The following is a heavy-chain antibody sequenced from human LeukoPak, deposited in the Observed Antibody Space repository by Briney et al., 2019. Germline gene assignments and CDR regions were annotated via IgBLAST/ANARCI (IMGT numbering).Heavy chain of an antibody. Sequence: PGGSLRLSCAASGFSFSNYWMSWVREAPGKGLEWVANIKHDGSEKYHVDSVKGRFTISRDNAKNSLYLQMNSLRAEDTAVYYCARDRGGYSGYIYWGQGTLVTVTS. CDR2: IKHDGSEK. CDR1: GFSFSNYW. J-gene: IGHJ4*02. V-gene: IGHV3-7*04. D-gene: IGHD5-12*01. CDR3: ARDRGGYSGYIY.